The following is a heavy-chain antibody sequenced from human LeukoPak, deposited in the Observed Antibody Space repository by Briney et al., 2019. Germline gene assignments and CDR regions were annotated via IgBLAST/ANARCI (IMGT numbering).Heavy chain of an antibody. CDR1: GFIFSNAW. CDR3: TTLLPYYYYYTDV. Sequence: GGSLRLSCAASGFIFSNAWMSWVRQAPGKGLEWVSRIKSKTDGGTTDYAAPVKGRFTISRDDSKNTLYLQMNSLKTEDTAVYYCTTLLPYYYYYTDVWGKGTTVTVSS. J-gene: IGHJ6*03. V-gene: IGHV3-15*01. CDR2: IKSKTDGGTT. D-gene: IGHD2-15*01.